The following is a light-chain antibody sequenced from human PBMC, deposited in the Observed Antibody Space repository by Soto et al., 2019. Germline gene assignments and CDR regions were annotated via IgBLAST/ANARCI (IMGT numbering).Light chain of an antibody. CDR2: DAS. Sequence: DIQMTQSPSSLSASVGDRVTITCRASQSISSYLNWYQQKPGKPPKVLIYDASSLESGVPSRFSGSGSGTEFTLTISSLQPDDFATYYCQQYNSYWTFGQGTKVDIK. V-gene: IGKV1-5*01. J-gene: IGKJ1*01. CDR1: QSISSY. CDR3: QQYNSYWT.